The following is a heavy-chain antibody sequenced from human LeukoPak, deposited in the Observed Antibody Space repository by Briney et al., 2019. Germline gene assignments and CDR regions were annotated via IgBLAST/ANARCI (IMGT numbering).Heavy chain of an antibody. V-gene: IGHV3-30*18. CDR3: AKGFDVGYSSSWYFDY. J-gene: IGHJ4*02. D-gene: IGHD6-13*01. CDR1: GFTFSSYG. Sequence: GSLRLSCAASGFTFSSYGMHWVRQAPGKGLEWVAVISYDGSNKYYADSVKGRFTISRDNSKNMLYLQMNSLRAEDTAVYYCAKGFDVGYSSSWYFDYWGQGTLVTVSS. CDR2: ISYDGSNK.